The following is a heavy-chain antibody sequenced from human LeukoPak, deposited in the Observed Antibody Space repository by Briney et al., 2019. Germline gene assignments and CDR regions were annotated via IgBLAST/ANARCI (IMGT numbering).Heavy chain of an antibody. CDR2: IYYSGST. Sequence: PSETLSLTCTVSGGSISSYYWSWIRQPPGKGLEWIGCIYYSGSTNYNPSLKSRVTISVDTSKNQFSLKLSSVTAADTAVYYCARARGARITMIVVVDYFDYWGQGTLVTVSS. CDR3: ARARGARITMIVVVDYFDY. J-gene: IGHJ4*02. V-gene: IGHV4-59*01. CDR1: GGSISSYY. D-gene: IGHD3-22*01.